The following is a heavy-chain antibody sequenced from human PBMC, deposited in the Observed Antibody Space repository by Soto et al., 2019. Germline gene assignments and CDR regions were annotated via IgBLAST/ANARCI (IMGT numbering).Heavy chain of an antibody. Sequence: GASVKVSCKVSGYTLTELSMHWVRQAPGKGLEWMGGFDPEDGETIYAQKFQGRVTITADESTSTAYMELSSLRSEDTAAYYCARDKSSSSRDLDYWGQGTLVTVSS. CDR1: GYTLTELS. CDR2: FDPEDGET. D-gene: IGHD6-6*01. CDR3: ARDKSSSSRDLDY. V-gene: IGHV1-24*01. J-gene: IGHJ4*02.